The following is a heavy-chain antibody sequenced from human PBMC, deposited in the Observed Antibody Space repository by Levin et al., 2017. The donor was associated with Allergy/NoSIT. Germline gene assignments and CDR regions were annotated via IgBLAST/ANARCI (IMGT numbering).Heavy chain of an antibody. CDR3: ARVSGDQYSSGYHDL. Sequence: SQTLSLTCTVSGASIISTSYYWSWVRQHPVQGLEWIAYIYYGGRTYSNPSLRSRLAMSADPSNNRLSLNLTSVTAADSAMYYCARVSGDQYSSGYHDLWGRGTLVTVSS. D-gene: IGHD4-11*01. CDR1: GASIISTSYY. CDR2: IYYGGRT. J-gene: IGHJ2*01. V-gene: IGHV4-31*03.